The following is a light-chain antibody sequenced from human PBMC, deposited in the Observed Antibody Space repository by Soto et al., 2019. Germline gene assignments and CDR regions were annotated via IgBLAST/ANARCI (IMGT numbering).Light chain of an antibody. CDR1: QRVGST. Sequence: EIFMTQSPATLSVFPGERVILSCRASQRVGSTLAWYQQKPGQAPRLLSRGASTRATGVPARFSGSGSGTEFTLTISSLQSEDFAVYYCQQYSSSLTFGGGTTLEIK. J-gene: IGKJ4*02. CDR3: QQYSSSLT. CDR2: GAS. V-gene: IGKV3-15*01.